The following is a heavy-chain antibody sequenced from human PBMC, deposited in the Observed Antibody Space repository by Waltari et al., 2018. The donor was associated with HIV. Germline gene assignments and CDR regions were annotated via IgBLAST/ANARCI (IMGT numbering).Heavy chain of an antibody. CDR2: IGTSDKST. J-gene: IGHJ4*02. D-gene: IGHD6-19*01. Sequence: EVHLAESGGGLVQPGESLRISCAVSGLSGATSALTWVSQATGKGVEWVSIIGTSDKSTYYLASVRCRFLISRDYSQTTVFLQMDRLTTNDTAVYYCASEAAVSAGPLDSWGQGIAVIVSS. V-gene: IGHV3-66*01. CDR1: GLSGATSA. CDR3: ASEAAVSAGPLDS.